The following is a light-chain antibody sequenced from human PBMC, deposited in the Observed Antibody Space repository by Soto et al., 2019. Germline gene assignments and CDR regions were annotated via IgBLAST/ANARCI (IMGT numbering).Light chain of an antibody. CDR3: HHYDDSPPFT. V-gene: IGKV3-20*01. CDR1: QSISSRY. CDR2: GAS. Sequence: ELVLTQSPGTLSLSPGERATLSCRASQSISSRYLAWYQQTPGRAPRLLIYGASSRATGIPDRFSGSASGTDFTLTITRLEPEDFAVYYCHHYDDSPPFTFGPGTKVD. J-gene: IGKJ3*01.